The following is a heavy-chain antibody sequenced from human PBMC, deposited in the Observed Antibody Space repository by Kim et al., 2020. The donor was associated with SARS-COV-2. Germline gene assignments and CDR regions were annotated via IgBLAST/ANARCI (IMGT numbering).Heavy chain of an antibody. D-gene: IGHD3-22*01. Sequence: GGSLRLSCAASGFTFSSYAMSWVLQAPGKGLEWVSAISGSGGSTYYADSVKGPFTSSRDNSKSTLYLQMNRLRSEDTAVYYCAKTQEESYFITGRVRWFDPWGQGTLVTFSS. CDR3: AKTQEESYFITGRVRWFDP. J-gene: IGHJ5*02. CDR2: ISGSGGST. V-gene: IGHV3-23*01. CDR1: GFTFSSYA.